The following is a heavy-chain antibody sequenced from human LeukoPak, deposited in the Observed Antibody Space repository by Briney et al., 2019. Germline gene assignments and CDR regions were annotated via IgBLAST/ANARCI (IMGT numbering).Heavy chain of an antibody. D-gene: IGHD6-13*01. Sequence: GGSLRLSCAASGFTFSSYWMTWVRQAPGKGLEWVANIKQDGSEKYHVDSVKGRFTISRDNAKNSLYLYMNSLRAEDTAVYYCARGGIAGAGTVSDYWGQGTLVTVSS. CDR3: ARGGIAGAGTVSDY. J-gene: IGHJ4*02. CDR2: IKQDGSEK. CDR1: GFTFSSYW. V-gene: IGHV3-7*03.